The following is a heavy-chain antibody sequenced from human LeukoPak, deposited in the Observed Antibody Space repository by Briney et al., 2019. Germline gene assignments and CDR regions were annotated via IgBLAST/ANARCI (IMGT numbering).Heavy chain of an antibody. Sequence: GGSLRLSCAASGFTFSDYYMSWIRQAPGKGLEWVSYISSSGSTIYYADSVKGRFTISRDNAKNSLYLQMNSLRAEDTAGNSCAKVPGGTVTENGSDPWGKGTRVTVSS. J-gene: IGHJ5*02. CDR3: AKVPGGTVTENGSDP. CDR1: GFTFSDYY. CDR2: ISSSGSTI. V-gene: IGHV3-11*01. D-gene: IGHD4-11*01.